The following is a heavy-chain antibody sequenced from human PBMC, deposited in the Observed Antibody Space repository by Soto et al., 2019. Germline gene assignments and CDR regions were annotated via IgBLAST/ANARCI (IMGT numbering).Heavy chain of an antibody. V-gene: IGHV1-24*01. CDR1: ESTLSELS. CDR2: LDPEDGET. Sequence: GASVKVSCKVSESTLSELSMHWVRQAPGEGLEWMGGLDPEDGETIYAQKLQGRVTMTEDTSTDTAYMELSSLRSEDTAVYYCTTHKRWLTGYYRFLAVFDIWGQGTMVTVSS. D-gene: IGHD3-9*01. J-gene: IGHJ3*02. CDR3: TTHKRWLTGYYRFLAVFDI.